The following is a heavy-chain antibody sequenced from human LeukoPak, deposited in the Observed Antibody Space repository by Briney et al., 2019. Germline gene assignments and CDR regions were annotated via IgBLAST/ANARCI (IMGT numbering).Heavy chain of an antibody. J-gene: IGHJ4*02. Sequence: GGSLRLSCGGSGFTFNSYSLNWVRQAPGKGLEWVSYIGSDGTTTYYADSVKGRFTISRDTAKNSLYLQMNSLRAEDTAIYYCASLCSGGTCFTPYWGQGTLVTVSS. CDR1: GFTFNSYS. CDR3: ASLCSGGTCFTPY. CDR2: IGSDGTTT. D-gene: IGHD2-15*01. V-gene: IGHV3-48*01.